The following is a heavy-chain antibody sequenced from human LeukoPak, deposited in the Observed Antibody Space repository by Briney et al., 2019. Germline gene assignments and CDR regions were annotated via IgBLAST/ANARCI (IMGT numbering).Heavy chain of an antibody. Sequence: GGSLRLSCAASGFTFSSSTMTWVRQSPGKGLEWVSSISSSSTYIYYADSVKGRSIISRDNAKNSLYLQMNSLRAEDTAVFYCARDFLNAIDIWGQGTMVTVSS. D-gene: IGHD2/OR15-2a*01. CDR3: ARDFLNAIDI. CDR1: GFTFSSST. V-gene: IGHV3-21*01. CDR2: ISSSSTYI. J-gene: IGHJ3*02.